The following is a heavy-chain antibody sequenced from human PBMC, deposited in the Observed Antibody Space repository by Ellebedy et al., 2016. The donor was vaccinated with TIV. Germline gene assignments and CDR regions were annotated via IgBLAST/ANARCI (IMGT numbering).Heavy chain of an antibody. CDR1: GDSVSTDIG. Sequence: SETLSLTCVISGDSVSTDIGWNWIRQPPSRGLEWLGRTYYRSKWNNDYAVSLKSRITINPDTSKNLFSLQLNSVTPEDTAVYYCARGWFGSGMGVWGQGTTVTVSS. D-gene: IGHD3-10*01. V-gene: IGHV6-1*01. J-gene: IGHJ6*02. CDR3: ARGWFGSGMGV. CDR2: TYYRSKWNN.